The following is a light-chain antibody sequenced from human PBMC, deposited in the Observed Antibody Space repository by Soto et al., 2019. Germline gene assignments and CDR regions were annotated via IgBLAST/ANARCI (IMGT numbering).Light chain of an antibody. CDR3: QQSFSTPLT. Sequence: DIQMTQSPSSLSASVGGRVTITCRASQNTKKYLNWYQQKPGKASKLLIYTASSLQVGFPSMFIGIGSWTDFTLTIISLQPEEFAPYYCQQSFSTPLTSGGGTKL. V-gene: IGKV1-39*01. CDR1: QNTKKY. J-gene: IGKJ4*01. CDR2: TAS.